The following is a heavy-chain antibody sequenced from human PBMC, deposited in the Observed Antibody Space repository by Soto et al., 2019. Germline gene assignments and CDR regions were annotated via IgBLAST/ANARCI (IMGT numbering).Heavy chain of an antibody. V-gene: IGHV3-23*01. CDR3: AKNIVATIPRPFDY. Sequence: PGGSRRRSWAASGFTFSSYGMSWVRQAPGKGLEWVSAISGSGGSTYYADSVKGRFTISRDNSKNTLYLQMNSLRAEDTAVYYCAKNIVATIPRPFDYWGQGTLVTVSS. D-gene: IGHD5-12*01. J-gene: IGHJ4*02. CDR1: GFTFSSYG. CDR2: ISGSGGST.